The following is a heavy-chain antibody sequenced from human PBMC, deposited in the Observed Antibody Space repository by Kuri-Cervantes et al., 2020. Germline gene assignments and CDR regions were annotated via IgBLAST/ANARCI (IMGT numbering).Heavy chain of an antibody. CDR2: ISSSSSYI. CDR3: AKGLNNCSGGSCYSGDWFDP. CDR1: GFTFSSYS. Sequence: GGSLRLSCAASGFTFSSYSMNWVRQAPGKGLEWVSSISSSSSYIYYADSVKGRFTISRDNAKNSLYLQMNSLRAEDTAVYYCAKGLNNCSGGSCYSGDWFDPWGQGTLVTVSS. D-gene: IGHD2-15*01. V-gene: IGHV3-21*01. J-gene: IGHJ5*02.